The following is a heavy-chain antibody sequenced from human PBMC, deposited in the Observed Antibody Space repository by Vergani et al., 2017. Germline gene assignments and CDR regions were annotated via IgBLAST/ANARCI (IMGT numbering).Heavy chain of an antibody. V-gene: IGHV3-9*01. D-gene: IGHD6-19*01. CDR3: ARDTVTGSRYFDS. CDR1: GFTFDDYA. Sequence: EVQLVESGGGLVQPGRSLRLSCAASGFTFDDYAMHWVRQAPGKGLEWVSGMNWNSDSIAYAASVKGRFTISRDNAKNSLYLQMNSLRAEDTALYYCARDTVTGSRYFDSWGQGTLVTVSS. CDR2: MNWNSDSI. J-gene: IGHJ4*02.